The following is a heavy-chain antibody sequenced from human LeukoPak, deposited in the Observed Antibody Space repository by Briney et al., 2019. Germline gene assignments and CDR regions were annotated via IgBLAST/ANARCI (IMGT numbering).Heavy chain of an antibody. CDR3: ARDRSGSYGDYYYGMDV. D-gene: IGHD3-10*01. V-gene: IGHV1-18*01. CDR2: ISAYNGNT. CDR1: GYTFTSYG. Sequence: ASVKVSCKASGYTFTSYGISWVRQAPGQGLEWMGWISAYNGNTNYAQKLQGRVTMTTDTSTSTAYMELRSLRSDDTAVYYCARDRSGSYGDYYYGMDVWGQGTTVTVSS. J-gene: IGHJ6*02.